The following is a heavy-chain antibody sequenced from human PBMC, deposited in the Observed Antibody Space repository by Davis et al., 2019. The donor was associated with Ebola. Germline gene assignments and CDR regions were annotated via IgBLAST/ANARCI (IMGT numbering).Heavy chain of an antibody. CDR1: GFTFGDYA. D-gene: IGHD5-12*01. Sequence: GGSLRLSCTTSGFTFGDYAMTWVRQAPGKGLEWVASISQDGNEKHYVDSVKGRFIIFRDNAKNSVYLLMNSLRGEDTAVYYCARDLDSGYDTAFFDYWGQGTQVTVSS. V-gene: IGHV3-7*01. CDR3: ARDLDSGYDTAFFDY. J-gene: IGHJ4*02. CDR2: ISQDGNEK.